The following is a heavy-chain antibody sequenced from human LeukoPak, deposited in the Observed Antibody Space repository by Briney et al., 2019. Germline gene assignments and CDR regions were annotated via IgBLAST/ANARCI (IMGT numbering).Heavy chain of an antibody. CDR3: ARDQHIGYDYRSGYYYYGMDV. CDR2: ILYGGGKK. V-gene: IGHV3-30-3*01. Sequence: RGSLRLSCAPYGLTLSSYAMCWVGEAQGEGLGWVAVILYGGGKKYYENSVKGRLTISRDNSKNTLYLQMNSLRGEDTAVYYCARDQHIGYDYRSGYYYYGMDVWGQGTTVTASS. J-gene: IGHJ6*02. D-gene: IGHD5-12*01. CDR1: GLTLSSYA.